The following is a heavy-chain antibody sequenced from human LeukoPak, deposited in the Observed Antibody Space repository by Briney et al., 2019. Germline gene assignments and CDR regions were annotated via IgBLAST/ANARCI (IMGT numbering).Heavy chain of an antibody. Sequence: SGTLSLTCTVSGGSISPYYWSWIRQPPGKGLEWLGCIYDSGNTDYNPPLKSRVAISVDTSKTQFSLKQIYVCGPDTAFYYRARSTGSTIFRDYWGQGTLVTVSS. CDR1: GGSISPYY. V-gene: IGHV4-59*01. CDR3: ARSTGSTIFRDY. J-gene: IGHJ4*02. D-gene: IGHD2/OR15-2a*01. CDR2: IYDSGNT.